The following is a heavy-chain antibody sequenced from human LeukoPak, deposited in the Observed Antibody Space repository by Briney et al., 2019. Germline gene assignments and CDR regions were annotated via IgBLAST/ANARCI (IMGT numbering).Heavy chain of an antibody. V-gene: IGHV4-4*07. D-gene: IGHD6-19*01. CDR1: GGSISSSY. CDR3: TRGKVVAGTPGQNSWDY. Sequence: PSETLSLTCTVSGGSISSSYWSWIRQPAGKGLEWIGRIYSGGSTNYNPSLKSRVTMSVDTSKNQFSLKLSSVTAADTAVYYCTRGKVVAGTPGQNSWDYWGQGTLVTVSS. J-gene: IGHJ4*02. CDR2: IYSGGST.